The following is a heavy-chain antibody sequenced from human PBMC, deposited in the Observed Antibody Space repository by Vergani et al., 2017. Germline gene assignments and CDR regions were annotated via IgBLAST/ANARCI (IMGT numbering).Heavy chain of an antibody. CDR1: GGSISSGGYY. CDR2: SYYSGST. J-gene: IGHJ6*02. Sequence: QVQLQESGPGLVKPSQTLSLTCTVSGGSISSGGYYWSWIRQHPGKGLEWIGYSYYSGSTYYNPSLKSRVTISVDTSKNQFSLKLSSVTAADTAVYYCARDVNYYGSGSYYYYGMDVWGQGTTVTVSS. D-gene: IGHD3-10*01. CDR3: ARDVNYYGSGSYYYYGMDV. V-gene: IGHV4-31*03.